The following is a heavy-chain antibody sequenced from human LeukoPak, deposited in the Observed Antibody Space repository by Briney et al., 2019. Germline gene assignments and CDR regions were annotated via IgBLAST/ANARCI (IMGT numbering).Heavy chain of an antibody. Sequence: SETLSLTCTVSGGSISSYHWSWIRQPPGKGLEWIGYIYYSGSTNYNPSLKSRVAISVGTSKNQFSLKLTSVTAADTAVYYCARTTEGGYTYGYFYYYYMDVWGKGTTVTISS. CDR2: IYYSGST. CDR3: ARTTEGGYTYGYFYYYYMDV. D-gene: IGHD5-18*01. V-gene: IGHV4-59*01. J-gene: IGHJ6*03. CDR1: GGSISSYH.